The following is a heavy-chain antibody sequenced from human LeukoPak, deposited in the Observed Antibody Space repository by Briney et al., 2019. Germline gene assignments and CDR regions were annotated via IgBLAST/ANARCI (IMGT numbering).Heavy chain of an antibody. Sequence: SETLSLTCTVSGGSISSGVYYSSWIRQHPGKGLEWIGYIYYSGSTYYNPSLKSRVTISVDTYKNQFSLKLSSVTAADTAVYYCARSGSSSGWPYFDYWGQGTLVTVSS. CDR3: ARSGSSSGWPYFDY. V-gene: IGHV4-31*03. D-gene: IGHD6-19*01. CDR1: GGSISSGVYY. J-gene: IGHJ4*02. CDR2: IYYSGST.